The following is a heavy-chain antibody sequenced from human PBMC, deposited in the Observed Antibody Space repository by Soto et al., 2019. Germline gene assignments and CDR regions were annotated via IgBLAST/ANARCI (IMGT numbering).Heavy chain of an antibody. D-gene: IGHD3-10*01. CDR1: GDSVSSNSAG. CDR2: TYYKSKWNN. J-gene: IGHJ6*02. Sequence: LSXTCVSPGDSVSSNSAGWNWIRQSPSRGLEWLGRTYYKSKWNNDYALSVKSRITINPDTSKNQFSLHLYSVTPEDTAVYYCTGITWFRGLDVWGQGTTVTVSS. CDR3: TGITWFRGLDV. V-gene: IGHV6-1*01.